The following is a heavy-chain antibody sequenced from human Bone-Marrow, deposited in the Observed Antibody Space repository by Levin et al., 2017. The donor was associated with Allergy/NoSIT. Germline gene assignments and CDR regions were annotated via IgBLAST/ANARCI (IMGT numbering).Heavy chain of an antibody. D-gene: IGHD5-12*01. CDR3: AREIVATREFVVGRWYYYGMDG. CDR1: GFTFSSYG. Sequence: PGGSLRLSCAASGFTFSSYGMHWVRQAPGKGLEWVAVIWYDGSNKYYADSVKGRFTISRDNSKNTLYLQMNSLRVEDTAVYYCAREIVATREFVVGRWYYYGMDGWGQGTTVTVSS. CDR2: IWYDGSNK. J-gene: IGHJ6*02. V-gene: IGHV3-33*01.